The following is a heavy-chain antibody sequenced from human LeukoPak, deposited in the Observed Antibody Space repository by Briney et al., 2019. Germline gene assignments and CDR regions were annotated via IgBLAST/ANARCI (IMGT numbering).Heavy chain of an antibody. CDR3: TTEYYYDSSGSLFYFDY. J-gene: IGHJ4*02. D-gene: IGHD3-22*01. CDR1: GFTFTNAW. V-gene: IGHV3-15*01. CDR2: IKSASDGGTT. Sequence: GGSLRLSCTASGFTFTNAWMTWVRQAPRKGLVWVGRIKSASDGGTTDYDAPVKGRFSISRDDSKNTLYLQMDSLNSEDSVVYYCTTEYYYDSSGSLFYFDYWGQGSLVTVSS.